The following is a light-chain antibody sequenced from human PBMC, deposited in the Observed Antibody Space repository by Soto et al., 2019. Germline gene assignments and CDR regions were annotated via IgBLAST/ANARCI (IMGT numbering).Light chain of an antibody. J-gene: IGLJ1*01. CDR1: SNDVGGYNY. CDR2: EVS. CDR3: SSYAGSIRYV. V-gene: IGLV2-8*01. Sequence: QSALTQPPSASGSPGQSVTISCTGTSNDVGGYNYVSWYQQHPGKAPKLMIYEVSKRPSGVPDRFSGSKSGNTASLTVSGLQAEDEADYYCSSYAGSIRYVFGTGTKVTVL.